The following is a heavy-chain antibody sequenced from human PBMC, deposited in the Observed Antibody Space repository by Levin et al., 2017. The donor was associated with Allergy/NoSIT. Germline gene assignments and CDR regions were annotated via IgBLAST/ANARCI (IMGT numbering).Heavy chain of an antibody. J-gene: IGHJ4*02. V-gene: IGHV1-2*02. D-gene: IGHD6-19*01. CDR2: INPNNGDT. CDR3: ARVSKQWLVFDS. CDR1: GYTFTGYY. Sequence: ASVKVSCEASGYTFTGYYLHWLRQAPGQGLEWMGWINPNNGDTKSTQKFQGRVTMTRDTSIGTAYMELTSLRSDDTAVYYCARVSKQWLVFDSWGQGSLVTVTT.